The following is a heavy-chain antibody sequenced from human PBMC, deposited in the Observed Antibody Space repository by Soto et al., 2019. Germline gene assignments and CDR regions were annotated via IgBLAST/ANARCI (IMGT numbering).Heavy chain of an antibody. J-gene: IGHJ4*02. Sequence: GGSLRLSCAASGFTFSSYWMHWVRQAPGKGLVWVSRINSDGSSTSYADSVKGRFTISRDNAKNTLYLQMKSLRAEDTAVYYCARGTPPYYDILTGYGPFDYWGQGTLVTVSS. CDR3: ARGTPPYYDILTGYGPFDY. CDR1: GFTFSSYW. V-gene: IGHV3-74*01. CDR2: INSDGSST. D-gene: IGHD3-9*01.